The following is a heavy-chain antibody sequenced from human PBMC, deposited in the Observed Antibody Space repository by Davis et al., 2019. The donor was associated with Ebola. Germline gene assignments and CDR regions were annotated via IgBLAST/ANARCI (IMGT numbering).Heavy chain of an antibody. CDR1: GGSISSYY. J-gene: IGHJ4*02. CDR2: IYYSGST. Sequence: MPSETLSLTCTVSGGSISSYYWSWIRQPPGKGLEWIGYIYYSGSTNYNPSLKSRVTISVDMSKNQFSLKLSSVTAADTAVYYCAGGSRELIDYWGQGTLVTVSS. CDR3: AGGSRELIDY. D-gene: IGHD1-26*01. V-gene: IGHV4-59*08.